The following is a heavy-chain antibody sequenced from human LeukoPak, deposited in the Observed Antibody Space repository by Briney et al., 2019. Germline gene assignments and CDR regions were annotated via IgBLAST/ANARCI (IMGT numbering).Heavy chain of an antibody. D-gene: IGHD3-16*02. Sequence: GASVKVSCKASGYTFTGYYMHWVRQAPGQGLEWMGWINPNSGGTNYAQKFQGRVTMTRDTSISTAYMELSRLRSDDTAVYYCARVREDDYVWGSYRSFFYYFDYWGQGTLVTVSS. CDR2: INPNSGGT. J-gene: IGHJ4*02. CDR3: ARVREDDYVWGSYRSFFYYFDY. CDR1: GYTFTGYY. V-gene: IGHV1-2*02.